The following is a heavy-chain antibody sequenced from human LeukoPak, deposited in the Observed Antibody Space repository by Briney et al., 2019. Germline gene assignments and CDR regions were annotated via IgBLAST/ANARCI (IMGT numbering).Heavy chain of an antibody. V-gene: IGHV3-9*03. D-gene: IGHD2-2*02. CDR1: GFTFADYG. CDR2: ISWNSANI. CDR3: AKGGCSSITCYTNC. Sequence: GGSLRLSCAASGFTFADYGMHWVRQAPGKGLEGVSSISWNSANIAYADSVKGRFTISRDNARNSLYLQMNSLRAEDMALYYCAKGGCSSITCYTNCWGQGTLVTVSS. J-gene: IGHJ4*02.